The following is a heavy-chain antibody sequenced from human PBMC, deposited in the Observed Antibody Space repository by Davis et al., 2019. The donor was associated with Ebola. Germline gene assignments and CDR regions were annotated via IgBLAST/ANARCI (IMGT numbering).Heavy chain of an antibody. CDR1: GGSISNSNYY. D-gene: IGHD5-24*01. Sequence: MPSETLSLTCTVSGGSISNSNYYWGWIRQPPGKGLEWIGSIYYSGSTYYNPSLKSRVTISVDTSNNQSSLKLSSVTAADTAVYYCARGRDAYKTGLDWGQGTLVTVAP. CDR2: IYYSGST. CDR3: ARGRDAYKTGLD. J-gene: IGHJ4*02. V-gene: IGHV4-39*01.